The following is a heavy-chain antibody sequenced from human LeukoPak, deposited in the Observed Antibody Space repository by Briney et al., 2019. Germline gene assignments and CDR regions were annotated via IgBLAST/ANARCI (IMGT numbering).Heavy chain of an antibody. CDR1: GRSISRYY. CDR2: IYYIGST. J-gene: IGHJ4*02. Sequence: PSETLSLTCIVSGRSISRYYWSWIRQPPGTGVEWAGYIYYIGSTNYNPSLKSRVTISVDTSKNQFSLKLSSVTAADTAVYYCARAPYDYVWGSSRLYYFDYWGQGTLVTVSS. CDR3: ARAPYDYVWGSSRLYYFDY. V-gene: IGHV4-59*12. D-gene: IGHD3-16*02.